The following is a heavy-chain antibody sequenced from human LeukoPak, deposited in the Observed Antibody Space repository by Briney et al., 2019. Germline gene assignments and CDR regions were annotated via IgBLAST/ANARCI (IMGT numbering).Heavy chain of an antibody. CDR2: IIPIFGTA. D-gene: IGHD2-2*01. J-gene: IGHJ4*02. CDR1: GGTFSSYA. Sequence: SVKVSCKASGGTFSSYAISWVRQAPGQGLEWMGGIIPIFGTANYAQKFQGRVTITAGESTSTAYMELSSLRSEDTAVYYCAREGYCSSTSCYQDYWGQGTLVTVSS. V-gene: IGHV1-69*01. CDR3: AREGYCSSTSCYQDY.